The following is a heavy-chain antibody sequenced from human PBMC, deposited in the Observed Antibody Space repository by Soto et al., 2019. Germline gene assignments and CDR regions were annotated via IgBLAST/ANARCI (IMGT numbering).Heavy chain of an antibody. Sequence: SETLFLTCTVSGGSISSGGYYWSWIRQHPGKGLEWIGYIYYSGSTYYNPSLKSRVTISVDTSKNQFSLKLSSVKAEDTAVYYCASRDRVVRAFDIWGQGTMVTVSS. CDR3: ASRDRVVRAFDI. CDR1: GGSISSGGYY. V-gene: IGHV4-31*03. D-gene: IGHD3-10*02. J-gene: IGHJ3*02. CDR2: IYYSGST.